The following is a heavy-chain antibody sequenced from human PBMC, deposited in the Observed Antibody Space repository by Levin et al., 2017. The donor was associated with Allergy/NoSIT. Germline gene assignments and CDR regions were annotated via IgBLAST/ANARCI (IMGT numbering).Heavy chain of an antibody. V-gene: IGHV1-69*04. CDR1: GGTFSSYA. Sequence: SVKVSCKASGGTFSSYAISWVRQAPGQGLEWMGRIIPILGIANYAQKFQGRVTITADKSTSTAYMELSSLRSEDTAVYYCALRSHYYGSGSYHWGVYYFDYWGQGTLVTVSS. CDR3: ALRSHYYGSGSYHWGVYYFDY. J-gene: IGHJ4*02. D-gene: IGHD3-10*01. CDR2: IIPILGIA.